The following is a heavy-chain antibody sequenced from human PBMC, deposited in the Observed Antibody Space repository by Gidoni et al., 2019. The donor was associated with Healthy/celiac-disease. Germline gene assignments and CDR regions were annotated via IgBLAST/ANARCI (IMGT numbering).Heavy chain of an antibody. CDR1: GYRFTSYW. CDR2: IEPSDSYT. J-gene: IGHJ4*02. V-gene: IGHV5-10-1*03. D-gene: IGHD6-13*01. CDR3: AREYSSSWGGFDY. Sequence: EVQLVQSGAEVNKPGESLRLYCKGSGYRFTSYWISWVRQMPGKGLEWMGRIEPSDSYTNNSLSIQGHGTISADKSISTAYLQWSSLKASDTAMYYCAREYSSSWGGFDYWGQGTLVTVSS.